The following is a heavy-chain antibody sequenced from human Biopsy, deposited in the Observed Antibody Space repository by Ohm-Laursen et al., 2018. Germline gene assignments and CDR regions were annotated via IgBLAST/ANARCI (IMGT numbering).Heavy chain of an antibody. CDR1: GGSFIGYF. CDR3: ARVPLPGIGAAYQGRFLYGMDV. CDR2: ITQSGSA. Sequence: SDTLSLTCAVYGGSFIGYFGSWIRQPPGKGLEWIGDITQSGSANYSPSLKSRVTISVDTAKKQFSLSLRSVTAADTAVYYCARVPLPGIGAAYQGRFLYGMDVWGQGTTVSVSS. V-gene: IGHV4-34*01. J-gene: IGHJ6*02. D-gene: IGHD6-13*01.